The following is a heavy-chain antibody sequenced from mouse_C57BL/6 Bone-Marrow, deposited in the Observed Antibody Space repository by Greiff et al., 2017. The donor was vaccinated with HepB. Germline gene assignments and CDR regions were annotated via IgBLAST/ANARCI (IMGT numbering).Heavy chain of an antibody. J-gene: IGHJ3*01. CDR1: GYTFTNYW. CDR2: IYPGGGYT. CDR3: ARGGGTPFAY. Sequence: QVQLQQSGAELVRPGPSVKMSCKASGYTFTNYWIGWAKQRPGHGLEWIGDIYPGGGYTNYNEKFKGKATLTADKTSSTAYMQFSSLTSEDSAIYYGARGGGTPFAYWGQGTLVTVSA. D-gene: IGHD2-14*01. V-gene: IGHV1-63*01.